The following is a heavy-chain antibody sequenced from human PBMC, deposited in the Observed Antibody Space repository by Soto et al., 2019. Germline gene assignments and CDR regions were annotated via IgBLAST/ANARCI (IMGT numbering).Heavy chain of an antibody. CDR3: ASSYGDYVSY. V-gene: IGHV4-39*01. Sequence: QLQLQESGPGLVKPSETLSLTCTVSGGSISSSSYYWGWIRQPSGKGLEWIGSIYYSGSTYYNPSLKSRDTISVDTSKNQFSLKLSSVTAADTAVYYCASSYGDYVSYWGQGTLVTVSS. CDR1: GGSISSSSYY. D-gene: IGHD4-17*01. J-gene: IGHJ4*02. CDR2: IYYSGST.